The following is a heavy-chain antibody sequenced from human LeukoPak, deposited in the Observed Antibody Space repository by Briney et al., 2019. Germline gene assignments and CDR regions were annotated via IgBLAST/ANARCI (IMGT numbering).Heavy chain of an antibody. V-gene: IGHV1-18*04. CDR2: ISSHNGDT. D-gene: IGHD2/OR15-2a*01. J-gene: IGHJ4*02. CDR1: GYTFSDCY. Sequence: ASVKVSCKASGYTFSDCYMHWVRQAPGQGLEWMGWISSHNGDTKYAQKFQGRVTMTTDTSTETSYMEMRSLRSDDTAIYYCARWGNSNWWEHLGDYWGQGTQVTVSS. CDR3: ARWGNSNWWEHLGDY.